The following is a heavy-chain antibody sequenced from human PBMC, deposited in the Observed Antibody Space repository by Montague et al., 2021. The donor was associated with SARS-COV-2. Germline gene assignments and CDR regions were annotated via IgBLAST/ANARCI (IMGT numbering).Heavy chain of an antibody. CDR1: VYSISSGNY. D-gene: IGHD4-11*01. V-gene: IGHV4-38-2*02. J-gene: IGHJ6*02. Sequence: SETLSLTCTFSVYSISSGNYWHCVRQHPGKGVAWSGSIYHSGCTNYNPSLKSRVTISVDTSKNQFSLKLSSVTAADTAVYYCAVNSNYYYYYVMDVWGQGTTVTASS. CDR2: IYHSGCT. CDR3: AVNSNYYYYYVMDV.